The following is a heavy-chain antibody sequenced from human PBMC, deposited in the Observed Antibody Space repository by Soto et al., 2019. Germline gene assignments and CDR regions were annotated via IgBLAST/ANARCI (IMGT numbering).Heavy chain of an antibody. CDR3: ARDRGYNWNYGWFDP. CDR2: IITYNGNT. CDR1: GYTFTSYG. D-gene: IGHD1-7*01. V-gene: IGHV1-18*01. J-gene: IGHJ5*02. Sequence: QVQLVQSGAEVKKPGASVKVSCKASGYTFTSYGISWVRQAPGQGLEGMGRIITYNGNTNYAQKLQGRLTMTTDTSTSTAYMELRRLRSDDTAVYYCARDRGYNWNYGWFDPWGQGTLVTVSS.